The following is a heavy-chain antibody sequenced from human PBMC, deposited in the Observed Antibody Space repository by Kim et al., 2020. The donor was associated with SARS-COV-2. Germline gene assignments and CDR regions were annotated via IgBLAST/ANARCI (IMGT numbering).Heavy chain of an antibody. Sequence: SETLSLTCTVSGGSISSGGYYWSWIRQHPGKGLEWIGYIYYSGSTYYNPSLKSRVTISVDTSKNQFSLKLSSVTAADTAVYYCARDCRKYYDILTGYSPEGFDPWGQGTLVTVSS. D-gene: IGHD3-9*01. V-gene: IGHV4-31*03. CDR1: GGSISSGGYY. CDR2: IYYSGST. CDR3: ARDCRKYYDILTGYSPEGFDP. J-gene: IGHJ5*02.